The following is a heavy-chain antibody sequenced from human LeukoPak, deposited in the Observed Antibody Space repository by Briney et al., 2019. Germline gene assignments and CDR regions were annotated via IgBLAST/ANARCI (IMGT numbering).Heavy chain of an antibody. CDR2: ISGGGTTI. V-gene: IGHV3-48*03. CDR3: AREGWGLSVADAFDI. CDR1: GFTFSSYE. J-gene: IGHJ3*02. Sequence: GGSLRLSCAASGFTFSSYEMNWVRQAPRKGLEWVSYISGGGTTIYFADSVKGRFTISRDNAKNSLYLQMNSLRAEDTAVYYCAREGWGLSVADAFDIWGQGTMVTVSS. D-gene: IGHD1-26*01.